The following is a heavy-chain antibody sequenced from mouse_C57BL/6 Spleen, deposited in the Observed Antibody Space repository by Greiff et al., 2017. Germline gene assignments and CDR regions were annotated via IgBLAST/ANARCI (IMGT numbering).Heavy chain of an antibody. J-gene: IGHJ2*01. CDR2: IYPSDSET. D-gene: IGHD2-2*01. CDR1: GYTFTSYW. V-gene: IGHV1-61*01. Sequence: VQLQQPGAELVRPGSSVKLSCKASGYTFTSYWMDWVKQRPGQGLEWIGNIYPSDSETHYNQKFKDKATLTVDKSSSTAYMPLSSLTSEDSAVYYCAREYYGSYFDYWGQGTTLTVSS. CDR3: AREYYGSYFDY.